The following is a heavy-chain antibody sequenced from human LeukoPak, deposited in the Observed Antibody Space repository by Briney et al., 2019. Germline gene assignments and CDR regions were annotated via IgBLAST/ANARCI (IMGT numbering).Heavy chain of an antibody. CDR1: GGSLSSSNW. CDR2: IYHSGST. V-gene: IGHV4-4*02. J-gene: IGHJ4*02. Sequence: PSETLSLTCAVSGGSLSSSNWWSWVRQPPGKGLEWIGEIYHSGSTNYNPSLKSRVTISVDKSKNQFSLKLSSVTAADTAVYYCARVVPRTAARIDYWGQGTLVTVSS. D-gene: IGHD6-13*01. CDR3: ARVVPRTAARIDY.